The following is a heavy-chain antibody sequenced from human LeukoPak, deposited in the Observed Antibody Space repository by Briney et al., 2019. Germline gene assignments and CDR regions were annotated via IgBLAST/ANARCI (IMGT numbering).Heavy chain of an antibody. D-gene: IGHD4-17*01. CDR3: ARVERDYGDYENFDY. V-gene: IGHV3-48*01. CDR1: GFTFSSYS. J-gene: IGHJ4*02. CDR2: ISSSSSTI. Sequence: GGSLRLPCAASGFTFSSYSMNWVRQAPGKGLEWVSYISSSSSTIYYADSVKGRFTISRDNAKNSLYLQMNSLRAEDTAVYYCARVERDYGDYENFDYWGQGTLVTVSS.